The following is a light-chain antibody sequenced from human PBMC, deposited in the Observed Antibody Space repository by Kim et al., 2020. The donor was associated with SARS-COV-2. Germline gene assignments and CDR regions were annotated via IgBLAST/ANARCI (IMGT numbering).Light chain of an antibody. Sequence: DIQMTQSPSTLSASVGDRVTITCRASQSINTWLAWYQQKPGKAPKLLIYKASSLESGVPSRFSGSGSGTEFTLTNSSLQPDDIATYYCQQYNTYSRTFGQGTKVDIK. CDR3: QQYNTYSRT. CDR2: KAS. J-gene: IGKJ1*01. V-gene: IGKV1-5*03. CDR1: QSINTW.